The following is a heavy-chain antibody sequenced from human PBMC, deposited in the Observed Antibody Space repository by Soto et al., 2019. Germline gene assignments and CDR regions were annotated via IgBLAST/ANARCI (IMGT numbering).Heavy chain of an antibody. CDR1: GYTFTGYY. D-gene: IGHD2-2*01. Sequence: ASVKVSCKASGYTFTGYYMHWVRQAPGQGLEWMGWTNPNSGGTNYAQKFQGWVTMTRDTSISTAYVELSRLRSDDTAVYYCARGGIVVVPAPHLFDYWGQGTLVTVS. V-gene: IGHV1-2*04. CDR2: TNPNSGGT. CDR3: ARGGIVVVPAPHLFDY. J-gene: IGHJ4*02.